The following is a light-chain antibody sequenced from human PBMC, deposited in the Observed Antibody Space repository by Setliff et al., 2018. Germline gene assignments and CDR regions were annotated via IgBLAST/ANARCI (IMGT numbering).Light chain of an antibody. Sequence: QSALTQPASVSGSPGQSITISCTGTSSDVGGYNYVSWYQQHPGKAPKLMIYDVSNRPSGVSNRFSGSKSGNTASLTTSGLQAEDEADYYCSSYTSSSTWVFGGGTRSPS. V-gene: IGLV2-14*03. CDR2: DVS. CDR1: SSDVGGYNY. CDR3: SSYTSSSTWV. J-gene: IGLJ3*02.